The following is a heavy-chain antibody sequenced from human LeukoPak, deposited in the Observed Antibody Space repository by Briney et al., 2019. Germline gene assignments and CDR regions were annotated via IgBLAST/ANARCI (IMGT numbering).Heavy chain of an antibody. CDR2: IGAYNGNT. CDR3: ARDYRGYSYPDY. Sequence: ASVKVSCKASGYTFTSYGISWVRQAPGQGLEWMGWIGAYNGNTNYAQKLQGRVTMTTDTSTSTAYMELRSLRSDDTAVYYCARDYRGYSYPDYWGQGTLVTVSS. D-gene: IGHD5-18*01. J-gene: IGHJ4*02. V-gene: IGHV1-18*01. CDR1: GYTFTSYG.